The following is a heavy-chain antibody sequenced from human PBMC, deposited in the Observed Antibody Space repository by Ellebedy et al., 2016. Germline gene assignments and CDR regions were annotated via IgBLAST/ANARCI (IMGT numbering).Heavy chain of an antibody. D-gene: IGHD1-26*01. CDR2: TSRFNSAT. V-gene: IGHV3-23*01. CDR3: ARRSGSFVGFDI. CDR1: GFTFRNYA. J-gene: IGHJ3*02. Sequence: GGSLRLSCAASGFTFRNYAMSWVRQAPGKGLEWVSTTSRFNSATYYADSVEGRFTISRDDSKNTLYLQMNSLRVEDRAVYYCARRSGSFVGFDIWGQGTVVTVSS.